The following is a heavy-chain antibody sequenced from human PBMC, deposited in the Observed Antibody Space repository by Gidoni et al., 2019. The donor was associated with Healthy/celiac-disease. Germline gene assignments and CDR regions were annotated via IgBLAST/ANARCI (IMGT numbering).Heavy chain of an antibody. CDR3: AKDISARGDSSGLFDY. CDR1: GFTFHYYA. D-gene: IGHD3-22*01. V-gene: IGHV3-9*01. Sequence: EVQLVESGGGLVKPGRLLRLSCSASGFTFHYYAMHWVRQAPGKGLEWVSGISSNSGSIGYADSVKGRFTISRDNAKNSLYLQMNSLRAEDTALYYCAKDISARGDSSGLFDYWGQGTLVTVSS. CDR2: ISSNSGSI. J-gene: IGHJ4*02.